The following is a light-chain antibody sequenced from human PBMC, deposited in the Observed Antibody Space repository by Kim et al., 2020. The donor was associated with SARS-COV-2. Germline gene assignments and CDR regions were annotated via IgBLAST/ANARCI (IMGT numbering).Light chain of an antibody. Sequence: DIVMTQSPLSLSVNPGQPAAISCKSSQSLLHSDGETYLYWYLQKPGQSPQLLISEVSSRFSGAPDRFSGSGSGTDFTLKISRVEPEDVGVYYCMQAIYLPPTFGLGTKLEI. J-gene: IGKJ2*01. CDR1: QSLLHSDGETY. CDR2: EVS. V-gene: IGKV2-29*02. CDR3: MQAIYLPPT.